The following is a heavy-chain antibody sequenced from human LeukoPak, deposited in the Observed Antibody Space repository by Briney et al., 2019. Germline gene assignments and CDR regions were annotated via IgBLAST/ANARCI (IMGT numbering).Heavy chain of an antibody. CDR3: TRDPFDY. D-gene: IGHD5-24*01. CDR2: ISGSGDST. J-gene: IGHJ4*02. V-gene: IGHV3-23*01. CDR1: GFSFSSHA. Sequence: GGSLRLSCGASGFSFSSHAMNWVRQAPGKGLEWVSLISGSGDSTYYADSVKGRFTISRDNSKNTLYLQMNSLGAEDTGVYYCTRDPFDYWGQGTLVTVSS.